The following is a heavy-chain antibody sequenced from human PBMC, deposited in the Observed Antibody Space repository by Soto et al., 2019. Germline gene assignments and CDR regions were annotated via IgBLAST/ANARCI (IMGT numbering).Heavy chain of an antibody. V-gene: IGHV3-23*01. Sequence: PGGSLRLSWASSGFPFSSYAMSWVRQAPGKGLEWVSAISGSGGSTYYAASVKGRFTITRDNSKNTLYLQMNSLRAEDTAVYYCAKDSTYCGGDCYHNWFDPWGQGTLVTVSS. CDR3: AKDSTYCGGDCYHNWFDP. D-gene: IGHD2-21*02. J-gene: IGHJ5*02. CDR1: GFPFSSYA. CDR2: ISGSGGST.